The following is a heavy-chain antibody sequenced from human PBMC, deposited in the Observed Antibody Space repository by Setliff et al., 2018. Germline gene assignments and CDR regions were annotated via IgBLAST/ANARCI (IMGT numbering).Heavy chain of an antibody. D-gene: IGHD6-6*01. CDR2: INHRGST. Sequence: KTSETLSLTCAAYGGTFSDYYWTWIRQPPGKGLEWVGEINHRGSTNYNPSLKSRVTISVDTSKDQFSLKVISMTAADTAVYYCARGRNIAARLLDSWGQGTLVTVSS. CDR1: GGTFSDYY. J-gene: IGHJ4*02. V-gene: IGHV4-34*01. CDR3: ARGRNIAARLLDS.